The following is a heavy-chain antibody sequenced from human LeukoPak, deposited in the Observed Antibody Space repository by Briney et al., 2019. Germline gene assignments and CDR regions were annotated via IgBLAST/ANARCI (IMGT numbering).Heavy chain of an antibody. CDR2: IYPGDSDT. CDR1: GYSFTSYW. D-gene: IGHD6-19*01. CDR3: ARPTLTGYSSGFGY. Sequence: GESLKISCKASGYSFTSYWIVWVRQMPGKGLEWMGIIYPGDSDTRYSPSFQGQVTISADKSISIAFLQWSGLKASDTAIYYCARPTLTGYSSGFGYWGQGTLVTVSS. J-gene: IGHJ4*02. V-gene: IGHV5-51*01.